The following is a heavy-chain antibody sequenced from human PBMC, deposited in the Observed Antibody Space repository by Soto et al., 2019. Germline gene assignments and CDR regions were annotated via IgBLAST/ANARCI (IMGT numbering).Heavy chain of an antibody. Sequence: PSDTLSLTXAXSGGSISSSNXCSWVPQPPGKGLEWIGEIYHRGSTTYNPSLKSRVTISVDKSKNQFSLKLSSVTAADTAVYYCARTYYDSSNWFAPWGQGTLGTVA. V-gene: IGHV4-4*02. J-gene: IGHJ5*02. CDR1: GGSISSSNX. CDR3: ARTYYDSSNWFAP. D-gene: IGHD3-22*01. CDR2: IYHRGST.